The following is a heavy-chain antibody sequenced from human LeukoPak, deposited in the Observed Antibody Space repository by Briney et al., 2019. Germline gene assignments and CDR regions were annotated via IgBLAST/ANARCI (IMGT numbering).Heavy chain of an antibody. Sequence: SETLSLTCTVSGGSISDYYLSWIRQPPGEGLQWIGYIYYSGSTNYNPLFKSRVTLSVDTSKKQFSLKLSSATAADTAVYYCARVGHIAAAGTYDYWGQGTLVTVSS. V-gene: IGHV4-59*08. CDR1: GGSISDYY. CDR2: IYYSGST. D-gene: IGHD6-13*01. CDR3: ARVGHIAAAGTYDY. J-gene: IGHJ4*02.